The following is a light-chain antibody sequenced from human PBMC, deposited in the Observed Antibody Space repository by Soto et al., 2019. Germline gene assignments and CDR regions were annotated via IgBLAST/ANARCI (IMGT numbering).Light chain of an antibody. CDR2: KAS. CDR3: QKYNSAPPWT. Sequence: DIQMTQSPSTLSGSVGDRVTITCRASQTISSWLAWYQQKPGKAPKLLIYKASTLKSGVPSRFSGSGSGTDFTLTISSLQPEDVATYYCQKYNSAPPWTVGQGTKVDIK. J-gene: IGKJ1*01. V-gene: IGKV1-5*03. CDR1: QTISSW.